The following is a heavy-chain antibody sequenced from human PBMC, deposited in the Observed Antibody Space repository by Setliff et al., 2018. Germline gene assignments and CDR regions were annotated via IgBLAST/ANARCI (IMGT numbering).Heavy chain of an antibody. CDR3: ARDSAYRSSWYSYSYGMDV. Sequence: LSLTCTVSGGSISSSSYYWGWIRQPPGKGLEWIGSIYYSGSTYYNPSLKSRVTISVDTSKNQFSLKLSSVTAADTAVYYCARDSAYRSSWYSYSYGMDVWGQGTTVTVSS. V-gene: IGHV4-39*07. D-gene: IGHD6-13*01. CDR1: GGSISSSSYY. J-gene: IGHJ6*02. CDR2: IYYSGST.